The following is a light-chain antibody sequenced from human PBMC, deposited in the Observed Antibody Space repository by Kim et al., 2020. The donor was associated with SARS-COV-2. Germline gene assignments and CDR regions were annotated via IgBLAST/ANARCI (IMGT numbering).Light chain of an antibody. Sequence: GQSITISWTGTSSDIGDYNYVSWYQQCPGKAPKLLIYDVNKRPSGVSIRFSGSKSGNTASLTISRLRAEDEADYYCSSYTSSTTWVFGGGTQLTVL. CDR3: SSYTSSTTWV. CDR2: DVN. CDR1: SSDIGDYNY. V-gene: IGLV2-14*03. J-gene: IGLJ3*02.